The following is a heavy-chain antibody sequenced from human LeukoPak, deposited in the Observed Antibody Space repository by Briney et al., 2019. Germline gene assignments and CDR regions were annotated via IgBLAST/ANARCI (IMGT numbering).Heavy chain of an antibody. CDR2: IYHSGST. CDR3: ARHSRFFDP. D-gene: IGHD2-15*01. Sequence: SETLSLTCTVSGYSISSGYYWGWIRQPPGKGLEWIGSIYHSGSTYYNPSLKSRVTISVGTSKNQFSLKLSSVTAADTAVYYCARHSRFFDPWGQGTLVTVPS. J-gene: IGHJ5*02. V-gene: IGHV4-38-2*02. CDR1: GYSISSGYY.